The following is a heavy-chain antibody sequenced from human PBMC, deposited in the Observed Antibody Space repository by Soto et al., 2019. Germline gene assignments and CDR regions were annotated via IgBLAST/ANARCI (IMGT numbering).Heavy chain of an antibody. V-gene: IGHV4-59*01. CDR1: GGSISSYY. CDR2: IYNSGTT. Sequence: PSETLSLTCTVSGGSISSYYWTWVRQAPGKGLEWIGYIYNSGTTYYNPSLKSRVTISVDTSKNQFSLKLSSVTAADTAVYYCARGHYYDSSGPDGYYFDYWGQGTLVTVSS. CDR3: ARGHYYDSSGPDGYYFDY. J-gene: IGHJ4*02. D-gene: IGHD3-22*01.